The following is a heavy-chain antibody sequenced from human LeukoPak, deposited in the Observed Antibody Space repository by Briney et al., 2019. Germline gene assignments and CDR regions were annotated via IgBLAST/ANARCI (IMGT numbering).Heavy chain of an antibody. V-gene: IGHV3-21*01. J-gene: IGHJ4*02. Sequence: GGSLRLSCAASGFTFSSYSMNWVRQAPGKGLEWLSSISSSSSYIYYADSVKGRFTISRDNAKNSLYLQLKSLSAEDTAVYYCARDSGSGSYLEYWGQGTLVTVSS. CDR1: GFTFSSYS. CDR3: ARDSGSGSYLEY. D-gene: IGHD3-10*01. CDR2: ISSSSSYI.